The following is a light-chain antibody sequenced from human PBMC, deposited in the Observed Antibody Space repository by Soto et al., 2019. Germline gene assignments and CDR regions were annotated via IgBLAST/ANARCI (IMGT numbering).Light chain of an antibody. V-gene: IGKV3-15*01. CDR1: QSVSSN. J-gene: IGKJ5*01. CDR3: QQYNNWPPIT. Sequence: EIVLTHSPGTLSLSPCERATLSCSASQSVSSNLAWYQQKPGQAPRLLIYGASTRATGIPARFSGSGSGTEFTLTISSLQSEDFALYYCQQYNNWPPITFGQGTRLEIK. CDR2: GAS.